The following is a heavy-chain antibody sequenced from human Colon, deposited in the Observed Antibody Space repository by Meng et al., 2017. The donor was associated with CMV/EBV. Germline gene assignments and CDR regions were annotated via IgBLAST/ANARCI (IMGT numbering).Heavy chain of an antibody. V-gene: IGHV1-8*01. D-gene: IGHD6-19*01. CDR1: TVTSFE. J-gene: IGHJ2*01. Sequence: TVTSFEGNRVRQDGRRGGEGMRGMYLDRGKTGYTGKIKDRNNMTRDPSTSTAYMELSSLRSDDTAVYYCARGGGRFGSGVRLFDLWGRGTLVTVSS. CDR2: MYLDRGKT. CDR3: ARGGGRFGSGVRLFDL.